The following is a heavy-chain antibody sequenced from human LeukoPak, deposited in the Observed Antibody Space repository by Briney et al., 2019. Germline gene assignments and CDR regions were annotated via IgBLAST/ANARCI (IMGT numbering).Heavy chain of an antibody. CDR2: IWNDGSNK. CDR3: ARGSGPFDY. V-gene: IGHV3-33*08. CDR1: GFTFSTYG. D-gene: IGHD3-10*01. J-gene: IGHJ4*02. Sequence: GGSLRLSCAASGFTFSTYGMHWVRQAPGKGLEWVAVIWNDGSNKYYADSVKGRFTISSDNSKNTLYLQMNSLRAEDTAVYYCARGSGPFDYWGQGTLVTVSS.